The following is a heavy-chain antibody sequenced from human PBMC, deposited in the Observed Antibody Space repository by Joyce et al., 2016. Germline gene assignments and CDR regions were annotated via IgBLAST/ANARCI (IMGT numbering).Heavy chain of an antibody. V-gene: IGHV1-2*02. CDR2: INPAAGDT. CDR3: ARQLLTGPGLGADY. Sequence: QVQLVQSGAEVKKPGASVRLSCKASGYTFRAYYVHWMRQAPGQGLEGVGWINPAAGDTKYAEKFQGRLIMTRDTSLNTAYMDLSSLRSDDTAVYYCARQLLTGPGLGADYWGQGTLVTVSS. J-gene: IGHJ4*02. CDR1: GYTFRAYY. D-gene: IGHD3-9*01.